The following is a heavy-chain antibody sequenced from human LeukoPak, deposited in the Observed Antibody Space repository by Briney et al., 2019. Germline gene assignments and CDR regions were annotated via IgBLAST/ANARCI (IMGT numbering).Heavy chain of an antibody. CDR3: ARDRDILTGYYAYYYGMDV. V-gene: IGHV7-4-1*02. Sequence: ASVKVSCKASGYTFTSYAMNWVRQAPGQGLEWMGWINTNTGNPTYAQGFTGRFVFSLDTSVSTAYLQISSLKAEDTAVYYCARDRDILTGYYAYYYGMDVWGQGTTVTVSS. CDR2: INTNTGNP. D-gene: IGHD3-9*01. CDR1: GYTFTSYA. J-gene: IGHJ6*02.